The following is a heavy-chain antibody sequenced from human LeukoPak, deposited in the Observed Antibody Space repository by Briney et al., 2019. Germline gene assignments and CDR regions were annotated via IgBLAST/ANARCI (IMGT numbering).Heavy chain of an antibody. V-gene: IGHV3-74*01. D-gene: IGHD3-3*01. CDR1: GFTFSSYW. CDR3: ARDRNLLRFLEWFHPTASGFDP. CDR2: INTDGSST. Sequence: GGSLRLSCAASGFTFSSYWMQWVRQAPGEGRVWGSRINTDGSSTSYADSVKGRFTISRDNAKNTLYLQMNSLRAEDTAVYYCARDRNLLRFLEWFHPTASGFDPWGQGSLVTVSS. J-gene: IGHJ5*02.